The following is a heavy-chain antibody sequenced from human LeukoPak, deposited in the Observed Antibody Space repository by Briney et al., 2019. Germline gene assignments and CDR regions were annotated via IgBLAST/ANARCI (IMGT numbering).Heavy chain of an antibody. D-gene: IGHD3-22*01. V-gene: IGHV3-7*03. J-gene: IGHJ4*02. CDR1: GFSFSSYW. CDR2: IKQDESER. Sequence: GGSLRLSCEGSGFSFSSYWMTWVRQSPGKGPEWVANIKQDESERYTVDSVKGRCTISRDNSKNTLDLQMNSLRAEDTAIYYCAKEFNMVVVNTLPGLEYWGQGILVTVSS. CDR3: AKEFNMVVVNTLPGLEY.